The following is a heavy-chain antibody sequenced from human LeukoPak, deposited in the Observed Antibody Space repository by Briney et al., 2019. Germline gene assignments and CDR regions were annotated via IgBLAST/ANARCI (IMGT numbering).Heavy chain of an antibody. D-gene: IGHD2-15*01. J-gene: IGHJ4*02. Sequence: PSETLSLTCTVSGGSISSSNYYWSWIRQPPGKGLEWIGYIYYSGSTNYNPSLKSRVTISVDTSKNQFSLKLSSVTAADTAVYYCARGGRYCSGGSCLDYWGQGTLVTVSS. CDR3: ARGGRYCSGGSCLDY. CDR1: GGSISSSNYY. V-gene: IGHV4-61*01. CDR2: IYYSGST.